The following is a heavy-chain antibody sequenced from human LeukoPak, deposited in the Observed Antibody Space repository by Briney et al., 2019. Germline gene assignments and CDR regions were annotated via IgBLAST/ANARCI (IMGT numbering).Heavy chain of an antibody. V-gene: IGHV4-59*01. J-gene: IGHJ4*02. CDR3: ARLSYDYGFGEFNTLFDY. D-gene: IGHD3-10*01. Sequence: SETLSLTCTVSGGSISSYYWSWIRQPPGKGLEWIGYIYYSGSTNYNPSLKSRVTISVDTSKNQFSLKLSSVTAADTAVYYCARLSYDYGFGEFNTLFDYWGQGTLVTVSS. CDR1: GGSISSYY. CDR2: IYYSGST.